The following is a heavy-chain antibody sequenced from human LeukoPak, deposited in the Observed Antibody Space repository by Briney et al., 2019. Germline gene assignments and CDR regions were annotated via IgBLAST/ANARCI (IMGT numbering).Heavy chain of an antibody. CDR1: GYTFTSYG. CDR2: IGAYNGNT. V-gene: IGHV1-18*01. D-gene: IGHD3-22*01. Sequence: ASVKVSCKASGYTFTSYGISWARQAPGQGLEWMGWIGAYNGNTNYAQKLQGRVTMTTDTSTSTAYMELRSLRSDDTAVYYCAFSSGYYLAYFQHWGQGTLVTVSS. CDR3: AFSSGYYLAYFQH. J-gene: IGHJ1*01.